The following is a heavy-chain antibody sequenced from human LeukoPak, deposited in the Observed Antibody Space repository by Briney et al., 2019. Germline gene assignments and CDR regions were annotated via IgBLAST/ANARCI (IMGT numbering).Heavy chain of an antibody. D-gene: IGHD3-10*01. CDR3: ARGSGKGLRYYFDY. V-gene: IGHV3-9*01. CDR2: ISWNSGSI. J-gene: IGHJ4*02. Sequence: GGSLRLSCAASGFTFDDYAMHWVRQAPGKGLEWVSGISWNSGSIGYADSVKGRFTISRDNAKNPLYLQMNSLRAEDTAVYYCARGSGKGLRYYFDYWGQGTLVTVSS. CDR1: GFTFDDYA.